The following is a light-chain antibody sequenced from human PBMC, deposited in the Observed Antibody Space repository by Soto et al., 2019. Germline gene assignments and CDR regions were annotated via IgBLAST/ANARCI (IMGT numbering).Light chain of an antibody. CDR2: DVS. CDR3: QQYDHLSS. V-gene: IGKV1-33*01. Sequence: DIQMTQSPSSLSASVGDRVTITCQSSQDIKYLNWYQQKSGKAPELLIYDVSNLETGVPSRFSGSGSGTDFTLTISSLEPEDFATYYCQQYDHLSSFGQGTKVDI. CDR1: QDIKY. J-gene: IGKJ2*01.